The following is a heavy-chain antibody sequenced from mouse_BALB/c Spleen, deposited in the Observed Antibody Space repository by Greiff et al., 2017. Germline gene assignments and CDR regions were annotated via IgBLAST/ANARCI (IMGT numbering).Heavy chain of an antibody. D-gene: IGHD3-3*01. CDR2: ILPGSGST. J-gene: IGHJ4*01. CDR3: ARKGLAYYYAMDY. V-gene: IGHV1-9*01. CDR1: GYTFSSYW. Sequence: VQLQQSGAELMKPGASVKISCKATGYTFSSYWIEWVKQRPGHGLEWIGEILPGSGSTNYNEKFKGKATFTADTSSNTAYMQLSSLTSEDSAVYYCARKGLAYYYAMDYWGQGTSVTVSS.